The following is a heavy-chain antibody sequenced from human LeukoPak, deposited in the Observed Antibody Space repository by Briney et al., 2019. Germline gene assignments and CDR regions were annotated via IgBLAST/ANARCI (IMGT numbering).Heavy chain of an antibody. Sequence: PGGSLRLSCAASGFTFSSYWMSWVRQAPGKGLEWVANIKQDGSEKYYVDSVKGRFTIPRDNAKNSLYLQMNSLRAEDTAVYYCARGLGGAPTTVLSWGQGTLVTVSS. CDR1: GFTFSSYW. CDR3: ARGLGGAPTTVLS. V-gene: IGHV3-7*03. CDR2: IKQDGSEK. J-gene: IGHJ5*02. D-gene: IGHD4-17*01.